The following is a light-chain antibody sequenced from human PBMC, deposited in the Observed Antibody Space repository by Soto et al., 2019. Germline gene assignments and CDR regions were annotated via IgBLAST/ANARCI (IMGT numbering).Light chain of an antibody. CDR2: GAS. CDR1: QDISSS. CDR3: QHYYSSPPT. J-gene: IGKJ1*01. Sequence: IRMTQSPSSFSASIGDRVTITCRASQDISSSLGWYQQIPGRAPKLLISGASNLQSGVPSRFSGSGSGTDFTLTISSLQSEDFATYYCQHYYSSPPTFGQGTKVDIK. V-gene: IGKV1-8*01.